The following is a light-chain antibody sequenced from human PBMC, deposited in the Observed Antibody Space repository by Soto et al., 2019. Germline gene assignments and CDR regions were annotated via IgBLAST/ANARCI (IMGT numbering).Light chain of an antibody. V-gene: IGLV1-44*01. CDR1: FSDIGDNA. Sequence: QSVLTQPPSVSATPGQRVNISCSGSFSDIGDNAVNWYQQLPGAAPKLLIYLNDQRPSGVPDRFSGSKSGTSASLAISGLQSEDEADYYCGSWDSSLSAYVFGTGTKVTVL. CDR2: LND. CDR3: GSWDSSLSAYV. J-gene: IGLJ1*01.